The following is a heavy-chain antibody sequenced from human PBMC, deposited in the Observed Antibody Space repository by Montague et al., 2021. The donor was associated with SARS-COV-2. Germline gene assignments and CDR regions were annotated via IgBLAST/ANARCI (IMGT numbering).Heavy chain of an antibody. V-gene: IGHV4-39*07. D-gene: IGHD3-10*01. CDR2: IYHTGIT. J-gene: IGHJ4*02. Sequence: SETLSLTCTVAGDSICSTVYYWGWMRQPPGKRLEWIGTIYHTGITHYXPSLKSRVTLSVDTSKNQLSLNVTSVTAADTAVYFCVRVAWFGELSLADYWGQGTLVAVSS. CDR3: VRVAWFGELSLADY. CDR1: GDSICSTVYY.